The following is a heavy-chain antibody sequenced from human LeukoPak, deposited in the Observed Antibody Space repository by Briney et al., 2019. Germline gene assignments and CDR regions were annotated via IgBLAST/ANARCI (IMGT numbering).Heavy chain of an antibody. J-gene: IGHJ5*02. Sequence: ASVKVSCKASGYTFTGYYMHWVRQAPGQGLEWMGWINPNSGGTNYAQKFQGRVTMTRDTSISTAYMELSRLRSDDTAVYYCARDRGYDFWSGYQLINWFDPWGQGTLVTVSS. D-gene: IGHD3-3*01. CDR2: INPNSGGT. CDR3: ARDRGYDFWSGYQLINWFDP. V-gene: IGHV1-2*02. CDR1: GYTFTGYY.